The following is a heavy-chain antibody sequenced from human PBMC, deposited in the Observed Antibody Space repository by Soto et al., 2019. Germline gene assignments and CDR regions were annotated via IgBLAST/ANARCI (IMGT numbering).Heavy chain of an antibody. V-gene: IGHV1-69*06. J-gene: IGHJ6*02. Sequence: VRQAPGQGLEWMGGIIPIFGTANYAQKFQGRVTIIAYKSTSTAYMELSSLRSEETAVYYCAKLYSSGWYSGMDVWGQGTTVTVSS. CDR2: IIPIFGTA. CDR3: AKLYSSGWYSGMDV. D-gene: IGHD6-25*01.